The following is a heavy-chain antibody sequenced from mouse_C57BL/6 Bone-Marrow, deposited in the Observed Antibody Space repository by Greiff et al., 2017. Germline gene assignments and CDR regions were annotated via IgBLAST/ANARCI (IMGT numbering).Heavy chain of an antibody. D-gene: IGHD1-1*01. CDR3: TRDPAVVGMDY. CDR2: ISSGGDYI. V-gene: IGHV5-9-1*02. Sequence: EVMLVESGEGLVKPGGSLKLSCAASGFTFSSYAMTWVRQTPEKRLEWVAYISSGGDYINYADTVKGRFTISRDNARNTLYLQMSSLKSEDTAMYYCTRDPAVVGMDYWGQGTSVTVSS. J-gene: IGHJ4*01. CDR1: GFTFSSYA.